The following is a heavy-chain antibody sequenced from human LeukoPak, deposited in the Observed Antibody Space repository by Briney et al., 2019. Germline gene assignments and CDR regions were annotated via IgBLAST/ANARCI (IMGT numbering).Heavy chain of an antibody. CDR2: IWYDGSNK. CDR3: AKDPRGSYSRDYYYYMDV. D-gene: IGHD1-26*01. CDR1: GFTFSSYG. V-gene: IGHV3-33*06. Sequence: GGSLILSCAASGFTFSSYGMHWVRQAPGKGLEWVAVIWYDGSNKYYADSVKGRFTISRDNSKNTLYLQMNSLRAEDAAVYYCAKDPRGSYSRDYYYYMDVWGKGTTVTVSS. J-gene: IGHJ6*03.